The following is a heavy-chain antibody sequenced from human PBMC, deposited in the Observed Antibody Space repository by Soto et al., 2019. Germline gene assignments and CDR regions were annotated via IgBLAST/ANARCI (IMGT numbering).Heavy chain of an antibody. CDR3: ARRFYYYDSSGYPSRLGDAFDI. CDR2: IDPSDSYT. J-gene: IGHJ3*02. CDR1: GYSFTGYW. V-gene: IGHV5-10-1*01. Sequence: GESLRISCKGSGYSFTGYWISWVRQMPGKGLEWMGRIDPSDSYTNYSPSFQGHVTISADKSISTAYLQWSSLKASDTAMYYCARRFYYYDSSGYPSRLGDAFDIWGQGTMVTVSS. D-gene: IGHD3-22*01.